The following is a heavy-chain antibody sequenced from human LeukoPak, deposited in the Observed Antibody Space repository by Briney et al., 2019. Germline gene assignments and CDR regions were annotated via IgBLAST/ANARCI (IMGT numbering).Heavy chain of an antibody. CDR3: AKDIRAAAGTVDY. CDR1: GFTFDDYA. V-gene: IGHV3-9*01. CDR2: ISWNSGSI. J-gene: IGHJ4*02. Sequence: GGPLRLSCAASGFTFDDYAMHWVRQAPGKGLEWVSGISWNSGSIGYADSVKGRFTISRDNAKNSLYLQMNSLRAEDTALYYCAKDIRAAAGTVDYWGQGTLVTVSS. D-gene: IGHD6-13*01.